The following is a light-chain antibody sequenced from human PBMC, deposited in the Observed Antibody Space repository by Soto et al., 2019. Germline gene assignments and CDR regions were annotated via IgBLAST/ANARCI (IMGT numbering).Light chain of an antibody. J-gene: IGLJ3*02. CDR2: DVS. CDR3: SSYTSSSTWV. CDR1: SSDVGGYNY. Sequence: QSALTQPASVSGSPGQSITISCTGTSSDVGGYNYVSWYQQHPGKAPKLMIYDVSNRPSGVSNRFSGSKSGNTASLTISGLQAEDEADYYYSSYTSSSTWVFGGGTEVTVL. V-gene: IGLV2-14*01.